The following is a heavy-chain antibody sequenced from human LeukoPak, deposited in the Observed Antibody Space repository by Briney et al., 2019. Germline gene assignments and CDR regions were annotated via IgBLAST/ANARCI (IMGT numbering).Heavy chain of an antibody. CDR3: ARRATAGSCFDY. Sequence: GGSLRLSCAVSGFAFSDYYMSWIRQAPGKGLEWVSFISSGGSTISHADSVKGRFTISRDNAENSLYLQMNSLRAEDTAVYYCARRATAGSCFDYWGQGTLVTVSS. CDR2: ISSGGSTI. D-gene: IGHD6-13*01. CDR1: GFAFSDYY. J-gene: IGHJ4*02. V-gene: IGHV3-11*01.